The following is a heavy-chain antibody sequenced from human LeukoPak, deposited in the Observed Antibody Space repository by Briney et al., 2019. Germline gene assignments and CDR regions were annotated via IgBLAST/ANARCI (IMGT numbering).Heavy chain of an antibody. V-gene: IGHV3-48*02. J-gene: IGHJ5*02. D-gene: IGHD2-2*01. CDR3: ARYRWFDP. Sequence: GGSLRLSCAVSGFTFSGFWMSWSRQAPGKGLEWVSYISSSSSTIYYADSVKGRFTISRDNAKNSLYLQMNSLRDEDTVVYYCARYRWFDPWGQGTLVTVSS. CDR2: ISSSSSTI. CDR1: GFTFSGFW.